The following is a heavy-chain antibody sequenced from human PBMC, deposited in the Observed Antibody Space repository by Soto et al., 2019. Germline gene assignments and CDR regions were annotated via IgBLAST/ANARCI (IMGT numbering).Heavy chain of an antibody. CDR3: ARGYCGGGGCYLRRDAFDV. J-gene: IGHJ3*01. CDR1: GFTFASYH. Sequence: EVQLVESGGGLVMPGGSLRLSCAASGFTFASYHMSWVRQAPGKGLDWVSSINPSSSYIYYADSVRGRFTISRDDSKNSLHLHMNSLRTEDVAIYYCARGYCGGGGCYLRRDAFDVWGQGTTVTVSS. CDR2: INPSSSYI. V-gene: IGHV3-21*02. D-gene: IGHD2-15*01.